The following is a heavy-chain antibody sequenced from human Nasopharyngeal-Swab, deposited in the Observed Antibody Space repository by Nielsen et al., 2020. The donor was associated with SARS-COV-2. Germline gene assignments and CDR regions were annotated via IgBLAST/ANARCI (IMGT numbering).Heavy chain of an antibody. D-gene: IGHD6-19*01. CDR3: ARLSLYSSGSVDY. CDR2: IYYSGST. CDR1: GGSISNNSYY. Sequence: SETLSLTCTVSGGSISNNSYYWVWIRQHPGKGLEWIVSIYYSGSTYYNPSLKSRVTISVDTSKNQFSLKLSSVTAADTAVYYCARLSLYSSGSVDYWGQGTLVTVSS. V-gene: IGHV4-39*01. J-gene: IGHJ4*02.